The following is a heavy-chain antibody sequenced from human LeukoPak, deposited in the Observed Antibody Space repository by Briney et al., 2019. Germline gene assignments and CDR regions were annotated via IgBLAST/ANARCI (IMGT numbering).Heavy chain of an antibody. V-gene: IGHV4-59*01. J-gene: IGHJ4*02. D-gene: IGHD2-15*01. CDR3: ARAVHCSGGSCYFDY. CDR1: GASINTYY. CDR2: IYYSGTT. Sequence: SETLSLTCTVSGASINTYYWICMRQPPGKGLVWIGYIYYSGTTSYNPSLKTRVSISIDTSKNQFYLKLSSVTAADTAVYYCARAVHCSGGSCYFDYWGQGTLVTVSS.